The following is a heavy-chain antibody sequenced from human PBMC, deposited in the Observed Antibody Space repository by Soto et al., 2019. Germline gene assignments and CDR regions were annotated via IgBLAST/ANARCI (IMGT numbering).Heavy chain of an antibody. J-gene: IGHJ4*02. V-gene: IGHV4-4*02. CDR2: IYHSGST. CDR3: ARPTYYYDSSGPPAY. Sequence: SETLSLTCAVSGGSISSSNWWGWVRQPPGKGLEWIGEIYHSGSTNYNPSLKSRVTISVDKSKNQFSLKLSSVTAEDTAVYYCARPTYYYDSSGPPAYWGQGTLVTVSS. CDR1: GGSISSSNW. D-gene: IGHD3-22*01.